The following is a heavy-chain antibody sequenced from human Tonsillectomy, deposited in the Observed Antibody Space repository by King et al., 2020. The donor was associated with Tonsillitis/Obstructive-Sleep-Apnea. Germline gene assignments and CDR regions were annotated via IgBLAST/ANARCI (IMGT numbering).Heavy chain of an antibody. D-gene: IGHD2-2*02. J-gene: IGHJ6*03. V-gene: IGHV3-74*01. CDR1: GFTFSSYW. CDR2: INSDGSST. Sequence: VQLVESGGGLVQPGGSLRLSCAASGFTFSSYWMHWVRQAPGKGLVWVSRINSDGSSTNYADSVKGRFTLSRDNAKNTLYLQMNSLRAEDTAVYYCARDSAAVVVPAAIRDYYYMDVWGKGTTVTVSS. CDR3: ARDSAAVVVPAAIRDYYYMDV.